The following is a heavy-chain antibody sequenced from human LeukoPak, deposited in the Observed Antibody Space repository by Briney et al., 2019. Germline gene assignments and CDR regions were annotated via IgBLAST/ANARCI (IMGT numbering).Heavy chain of an antibody. Sequence: SETLSLTCTVPGGSISSYYWSWIRQPAGKGLEWIGRIYTSGSTNYNPSLKSRVTMSVDTSKNQFSLKLSSVTAADTAVYYCARDSPTIFGVVQDYWGQGTLVTVSS. CDR1: GGSISSYY. J-gene: IGHJ4*02. V-gene: IGHV4-4*07. CDR3: ARDSPTIFGVVQDY. D-gene: IGHD3-3*01. CDR2: IYTSGST.